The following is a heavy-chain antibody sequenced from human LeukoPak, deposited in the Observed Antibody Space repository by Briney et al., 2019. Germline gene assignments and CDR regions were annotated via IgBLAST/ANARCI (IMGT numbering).Heavy chain of an antibody. D-gene: IGHD2-8*02. V-gene: IGHV3-48*03. CDR1: GFTFSSYE. CDR2: ISSGGSPI. CDR3: ARVLGLAGAYYFDY. J-gene: IGHJ4*02. Sequence: GGSLRLSCAASGFTFSSYEMNWVRQAPGKGLEWVSYISSGGSPIYYADSVKGRFTISRDNAKNSLYLQMNSLRAEDTAVYYCARVLGLAGAYYFDYWGQGTLVTVSS.